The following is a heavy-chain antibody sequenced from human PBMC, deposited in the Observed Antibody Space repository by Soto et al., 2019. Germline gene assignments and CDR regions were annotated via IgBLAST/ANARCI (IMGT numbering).Heavy chain of an antibody. CDR3: ARRPLANDFWSGYRSYFDY. CDR1: GGSFSGYY. V-gene: IGHV4-34*01. CDR2: INHSGST. D-gene: IGHD3-3*01. Sequence: SETLSLTCAVYGGSFSGYYWSWIRQPPGKGLEWIGEINHSGSTNYNPSLKSRVTISVDTSKNQFSLKLSSVTAADTAVYYCARRPLANDFWSGYRSYFDYWGQGTLVTVSS. J-gene: IGHJ4*02.